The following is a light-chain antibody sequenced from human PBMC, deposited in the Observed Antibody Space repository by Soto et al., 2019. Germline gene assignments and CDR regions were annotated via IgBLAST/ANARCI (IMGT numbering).Light chain of an antibody. V-gene: IGKV1-39*01. J-gene: IGKJ5*01. CDR2: MAF. CDR1: QNIRNY. Sequence: DIQMTQSPSSLSASVGDRVTITCRASQNIRNYLNWYQQKPGKAPKLLIYMAFTLQSGVASRFSGSGSGTDFTLTISSLQPEDFASYYCQQSYSAPITFGQGTRLEI. CDR3: QQSYSAPIT.